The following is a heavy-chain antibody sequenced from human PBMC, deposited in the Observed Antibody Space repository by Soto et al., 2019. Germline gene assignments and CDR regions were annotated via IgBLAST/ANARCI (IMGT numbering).Heavy chain of an antibody. V-gene: IGHV3-30*04. CDR1: GFTFTTYA. J-gene: IGHJ4*02. CDR3: ARDQCFGGDRICYYFDF. D-gene: IGHD3-3*01. CDR2: ISNDGRGK. Sequence: QVQLVESGGGVVQPGRSLRLSCAASGFTFTTYAIHWVRQAPGKGLEWVAVISNDGRGKYYADSVKGRFTISRDNSKNTLYLQMTSLRSDDTAVYYCARDQCFGGDRICYYFDFWGQGTLVTVSS.